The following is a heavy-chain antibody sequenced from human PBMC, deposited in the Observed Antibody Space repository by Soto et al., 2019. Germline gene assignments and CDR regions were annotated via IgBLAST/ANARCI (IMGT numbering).Heavy chain of an antibody. CDR2: INPNSGGT. CDR3: ASDLEDSGYAPSQGMDV. D-gene: IGHD5-12*01. CDR1: GYTFTGYY. V-gene: IGHV1-2*02. J-gene: IGHJ6*02. Sequence: ASVKVSCKASGYTFTGYYMHWVRQAPGQGLEWMGWINPNSGGTNYAQKFQGRVTMTRDTSISTAYMELSRLRSDDTAVYYCASDLEDSGYAPSQGMDVWGQGTTVTVSS.